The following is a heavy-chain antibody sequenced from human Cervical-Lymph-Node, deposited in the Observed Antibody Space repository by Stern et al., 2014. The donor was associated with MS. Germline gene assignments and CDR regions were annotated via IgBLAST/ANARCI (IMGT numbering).Heavy chain of an antibody. CDR2: ISYDGSSK. Sequence: VQLVESGGGVVQPGRSLRLSCAASGFTFSSYDMHWVRQAPGKGLEWVAVISYDGSSKHYADSVKGRFTTSRDNSKNTLYRQMNSLRAEDTAVYYCATSQRFRRWGRYWGQGNLVTVSS. CDR1: GFTFSSYD. J-gene: IGHJ4*02. V-gene: IGHV3-30*03. D-gene: IGHD5/OR15-5a*01. CDR3: ATSQRFRRWGRY.